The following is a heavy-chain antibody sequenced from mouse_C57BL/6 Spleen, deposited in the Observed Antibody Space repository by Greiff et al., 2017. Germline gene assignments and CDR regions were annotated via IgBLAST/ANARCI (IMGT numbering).Heavy chain of an antibody. CDR2: IYPGDGDT. J-gene: IGHJ4*01. CDR3: ARQTDYAMDY. Sequence: QVQLQQSGAELVKPGASVKISCKASGYAFSSYWMNWVKQRPGKGLEWIGQIYPGDGDTNYNGKFKGKATLTADESSSTAYMPLSSLTSADSAVYFCARQTDYAMDYWGQGTSVTVSS. CDR1: GYAFSSYW. V-gene: IGHV1-80*01.